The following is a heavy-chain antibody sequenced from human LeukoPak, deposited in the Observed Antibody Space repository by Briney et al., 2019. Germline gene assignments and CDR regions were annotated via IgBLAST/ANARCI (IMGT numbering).Heavy chain of an antibody. D-gene: IGHD1-26*01. CDR2: MNPNSGNT. CDR1: GCTFTSYD. J-gene: IGHJ6*02. Sequence: ASVKVSCKASGCTFTSYDINWVRQATGQGLEWMGWMNPNSGNTGYAQKFQGRVTMTRNTSISTAYMELSSLRSEDTAVHYCARSWELRYGMGVWGQGTTVTVSS. V-gene: IGHV1-8*01. CDR3: ARSWELRYGMGV.